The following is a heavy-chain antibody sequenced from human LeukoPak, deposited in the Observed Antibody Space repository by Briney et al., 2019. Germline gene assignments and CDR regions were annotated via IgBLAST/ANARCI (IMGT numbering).Heavy chain of an antibody. J-gene: IGHJ5*02. CDR3: ARDSGYSSGWYDPANNWFDP. V-gene: IGHV3-7*01. Sequence: QSGGSLRLSCAASGFTFSSYSMNWVRQAPGKGLEWVANIKQDGSEKYYVDSVKGRFTISRDNAKNSLYLQMNSLRAEDTAVYYCARDSGYSSGWYDPANNWFDPWGQGTLVTVSS. CDR1: GFTFSSYS. CDR2: IKQDGSEK. D-gene: IGHD6-19*01.